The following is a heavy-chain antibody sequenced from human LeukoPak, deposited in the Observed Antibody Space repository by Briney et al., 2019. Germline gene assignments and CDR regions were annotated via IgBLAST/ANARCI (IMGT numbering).Heavy chain of an antibody. D-gene: IGHD2-15*01. CDR1: GYTFTGYY. V-gene: IGHV1-2*02. CDR2: INPNSGGT. Sequence: ASVKVSCKASGYTFTGYYMHWVRQGPGPGLGWVGWINPNSGGTNYAQKFQGRVTMTRNTSISTAYMELSRLRSDDTAVYYCASRRYCSGGSCYFDYWGQGTLVTVSS. CDR3: ASRRYCSGGSCYFDY. J-gene: IGHJ4*02.